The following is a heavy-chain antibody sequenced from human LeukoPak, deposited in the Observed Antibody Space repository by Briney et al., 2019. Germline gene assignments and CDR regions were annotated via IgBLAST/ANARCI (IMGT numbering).Heavy chain of an antibody. CDR2: INHSGST. CDR3: ARGRLFYCSSTSCFHPDDY. J-gene: IGHJ4*02. CDR1: GGSFSGYY. V-gene: IGHV4-34*01. D-gene: IGHD2-2*01. Sequence: SETLSLTCAVYGGSFSGYYWSWIRQPPGKGLEWIGEINHSGSTNYNPSLKSRVTISVDTSKNQLSLKLSSVTAADTAVYYCARGRLFYCSSTSCFHPDDYWGQGTLVTVSS.